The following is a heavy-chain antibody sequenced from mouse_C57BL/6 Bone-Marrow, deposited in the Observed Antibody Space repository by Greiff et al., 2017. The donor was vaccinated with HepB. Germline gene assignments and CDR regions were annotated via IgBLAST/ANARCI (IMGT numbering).Heavy chain of an antibody. J-gene: IGHJ2*01. CDR3: AEFITTVVGYFDY. CDR2: INPYNGGT. D-gene: IGHD1-1*01. Sequence: VQLKESGPVLVKPGASVKMSCKASGYTFTDYYMNWVKQSHGKSLEWIGVINPYNGGTSYNQKFKGKATLTVDKSSSTAYMELNSLTSEDSAVYYCAEFITTVVGYFDYWGQGTTLTVSS. CDR1: GYTFTDYY. V-gene: IGHV1-19*01.